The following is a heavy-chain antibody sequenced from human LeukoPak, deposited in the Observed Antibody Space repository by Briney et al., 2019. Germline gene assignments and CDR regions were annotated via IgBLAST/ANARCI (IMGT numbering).Heavy chain of an antibody. CDR2: MNPNSGDT. J-gene: IGHJ4*02. CDR1: GYIFSSND. Sequence: ASVKVSCKASGYIFSSNDINWVRQAAGQGLEWMGWMNPNSGDTGYTQKFQGRVAMTRSTSITTAYMELSSLRSEDTAAYYCARGPFGSGSLLDYWGQGTLVTVSS. V-gene: IGHV1-8*01. CDR3: ARGPFGSGSLLDY. D-gene: IGHD3-10*01.